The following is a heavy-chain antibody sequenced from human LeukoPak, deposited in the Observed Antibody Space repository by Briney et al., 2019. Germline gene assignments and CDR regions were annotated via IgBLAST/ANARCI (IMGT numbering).Heavy chain of an antibody. D-gene: IGHD3-22*01. Sequence: GGSLRLSCAASGFTFSSYSMNWVRQAPGKGLEWVSSIGSSSTYIYYADSVKGRFTNSRDNAKKSLYLQMNSLRAEDTAVYYCARDQDSSGYYYHPDAFEIWGRGTMVIVSS. CDR1: GFTFSSYS. CDR2: IGSSSTYI. J-gene: IGHJ3*02. V-gene: IGHV3-21*01. CDR3: ARDQDSSGYYYHPDAFEI.